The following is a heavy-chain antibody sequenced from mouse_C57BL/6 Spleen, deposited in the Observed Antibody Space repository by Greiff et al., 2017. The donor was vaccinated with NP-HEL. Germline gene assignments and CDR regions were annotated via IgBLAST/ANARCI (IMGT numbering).Heavy chain of an antibody. CDR1: GYAFSSSW. D-gene: IGHD2-3*01. J-gene: IGHJ4*01. V-gene: IGHV1-82*01. CDR3: ARRVIYDGYYTYAMDY. CDR2: IYPGDGDT. Sequence: VQLQESGPELVKPGASVKISCKASGYAFSSSWMNWVKQRPGKGLEWIGRIYPGDGDTNYNGKFKGKATLTADKSSSTAYMQLSSLTSEDSAVYFCARRVIYDGYYTYAMDYWGQGTSVTVSS.